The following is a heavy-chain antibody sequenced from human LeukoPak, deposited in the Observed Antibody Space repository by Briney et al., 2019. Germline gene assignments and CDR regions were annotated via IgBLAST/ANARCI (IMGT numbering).Heavy chain of an antibody. D-gene: IGHD2-15*01. CDR2: ISYSGST. CDR1: GGSISSYY. J-gene: IGHJ5*02. CDR3: ARLLGYCSGGSCYPRWFAP. V-gene: IGHV4-59*08. Sequence: SETLSLTCTVSGGSISSYYWSWTRQPPGKGLEWIGYISYSGSTNYNPSLKSRVTMSLDTSKNHFSLKLTSVTAADTAVYYCARLLGYCSGGSCYPRWFAPWGQGTLVTVSS.